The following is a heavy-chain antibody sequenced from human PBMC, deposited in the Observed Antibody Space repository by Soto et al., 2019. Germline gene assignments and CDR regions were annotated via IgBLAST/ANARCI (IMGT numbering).Heavy chain of an antibody. CDR1: GYTFTGYY. V-gene: IGHV1-2*04. J-gene: IGHJ4*02. CDR2: INPNSGGT. Sequence: QVQLVQSGAEVKKPGASVKVSCKASGYTFTGYYMHWMRQAPGQGLEWMGWINPNSGGTNYAQKFQRWVTMTRDTSISTAYMELSRLRSDDTAVYYCARHLSPHTYFDYWAQGTLVTVSS. CDR3: ARHLSPHTYFDY.